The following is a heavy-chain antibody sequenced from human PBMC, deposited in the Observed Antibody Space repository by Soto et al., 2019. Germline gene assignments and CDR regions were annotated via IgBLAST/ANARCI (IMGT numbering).Heavy chain of an antibody. Sequence: GASVKVSCKASGYTFTSYYMHWVRQAPGQGLEWMGIINPSGGSTSYAQKFQGRVTMTRDTSTSTVYMELSSLRSEDTAVYYCARGGSLTSKGRAAAGPIDYWGQGTLVTVSS. J-gene: IGHJ4*02. CDR1: GYTFTSYY. D-gene: IGHD6-13*01. CDR2: INPSGGST. V-gene: IGHV1-46*01. CDR3: ARGGSLTSKGRAAAGPIDY.